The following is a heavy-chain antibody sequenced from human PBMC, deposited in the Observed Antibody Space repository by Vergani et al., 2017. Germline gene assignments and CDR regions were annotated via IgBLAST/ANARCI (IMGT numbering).Heavy chain of an antibody. CDR2: VSTGTKSQ. V-gene: IGHV3-48*01. CDR1: GFDFSSYI. Sequence: VQLVETGGGVVQPGGSLRLSCVVSGFDFSSYIMNWVRQAPGKGLEWVSFVSTGTKSQSYAESVKGRFTISRDSAKNSLYLQMDSLRAEDTAVYYCAKDLSYSTAWPHFDSRGQGTLVTVSS. CDR3: AKDLSYSTAWPHFDS. J-gene: IGHJ4*02. D-gene: IGHD4-11*01.